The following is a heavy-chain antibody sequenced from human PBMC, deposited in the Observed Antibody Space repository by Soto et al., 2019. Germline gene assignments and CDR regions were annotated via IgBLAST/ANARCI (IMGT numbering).Heavy chain of an antibody. J-gene: IGHJ6*02. CDR3: ASSVQQLVIYYYGMDV. CDR2: INAGNGNT. D-gene: IGHD6-13*01. CDR1: GHTFTSYA. V-gene: IGHV1-3*01. Sequence: VASVKVSCKASGHTFTSYAMHWVRQAPGQRLEWMGWINAGNGNTKYSQKFQGRVTITRDTSASTAYMELSSLRSEDTAVYYCASSVQQLVIYYYGMDVWGQGTTVTVSS.